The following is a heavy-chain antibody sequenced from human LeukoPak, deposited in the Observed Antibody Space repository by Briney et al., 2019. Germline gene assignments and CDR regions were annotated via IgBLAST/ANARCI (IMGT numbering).Heavy chain of an antibody. Sequence: SETLSLTCTVSGGSISSYYWSCIRQPPEKGLERIGYIYYSGSTNYNPSLQSRVTISADTAKNQYSLKLGTVPAADTAVYYWARSPVNGDYTNWFDPWGQGTLVTVSS. CDR1: GGSISSYY. CDR2: IYYSGST. D-gene: IGHD4-17*01. CDR3: ARSPVNGDYTNWFDP. V-gene: IGHV4-59*01. J-gene: IGHJ5*02.